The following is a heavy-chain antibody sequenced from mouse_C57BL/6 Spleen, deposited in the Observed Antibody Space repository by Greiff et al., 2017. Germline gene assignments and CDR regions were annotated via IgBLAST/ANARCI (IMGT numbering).Heavy chain of an antibody. CDR1: GYTFTDYE. CDR2: IDPETGGT. CDR3: TRSERDLGYDWYYAMAY. Sequence: QVQLQQSGAELVRPGASVTLSCKASGYTFTDYEMHWVKQTPVHGLEWIGAIDPETGGTAYNQKLKGKAILTADKSSSTAYMELRSLTSEDSAVYYGTRSERDLGYDWYYAMAYWGQGTSVTVSS. J-gene: IGHJ4*01. V-gene: IGHV1-15*01. D-gene: IGHD2-2*01.